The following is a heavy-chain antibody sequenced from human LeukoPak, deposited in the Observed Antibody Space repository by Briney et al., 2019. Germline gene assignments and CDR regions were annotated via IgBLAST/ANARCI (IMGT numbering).Heavy chain of an antibody. V-gene: IGHV3-21*01. CDR3: ARDKCSGGSCYLYFDY. J-gene: IGHJ4*02. CDR1: GFTFSSYS. CDR2: ISSSSSYI. D-gene: IGHD2-15*01. Sequence: GGSLRLSCAASGFTFSSYSMNWVRQAPGKGLEWISSISSSSSYIYYADSVKGRFTISRDNAKNSLYLQMNSLRAEDTAVYYCARDKCSGGSCYLYFDYWGQGTLVTVSS.